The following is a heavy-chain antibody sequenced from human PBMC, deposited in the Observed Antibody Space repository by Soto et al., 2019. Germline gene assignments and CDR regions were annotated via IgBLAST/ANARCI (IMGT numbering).Heavy chain of an antibody. Sequence: GASVKVFCKYSGDSFNGYYMDLLRQNQGQRLECILWINPNSGGTNYAQKFQGWVTMTRDTSISTAYMELSRLRSDDTAVYYCARAPSYDFWSGYYSPGDAFDIWGQGTMVTVSS. J-gene: IGHJ3*02. D-gene: IGHD3-3*01. CDR3: ARAPSYDFWSGYYSPGDAFDI. CDR1: GDSFNGYY. V-gene: IGHV1-2*04. CDR2: INPNSGGT.